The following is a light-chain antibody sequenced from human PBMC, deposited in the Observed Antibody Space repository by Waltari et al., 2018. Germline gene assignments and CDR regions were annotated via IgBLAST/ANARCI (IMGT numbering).Light chain of an antibody. CDR3: QRYDDYPPT. CDR1: PTISHW. V-gene: IGKV1-5*03. Sequence: DIQMTQSPSTLSASVGDRVTITCRASPTISHWLALYQQKPGKAPKLLISKASSLEKEVPSRFSGSGSGTEFTLTITNLQPDDFATFYCQRYDDYPPTFGGGTKVEIK. CDR2: KAS. J-gene: IGKJ4*01.